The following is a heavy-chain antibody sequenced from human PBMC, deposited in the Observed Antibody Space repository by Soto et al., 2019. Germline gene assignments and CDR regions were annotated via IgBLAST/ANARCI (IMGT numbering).Heavy chain of an antibody. V-gene: IGHV3-74*01. CDR1: GFTFSSYW. Sequence: EVQLVESGGGLVQPGGSLRLSCAASGFTFSSYWMHWVRQAPGKGLVYVSRINSDGSTTSYADSVKGRFTISRDNAKNTLYLQMNSLRAEDTAVYYCAGTSDYGYYYYYMYVWGKGTTVTVSS. J-gene: IGHJ6*03. D-gene: IGHD4-17*01. CDR2: INSDGSTT. CDR3: AGTSDYGYYYYYMYV.